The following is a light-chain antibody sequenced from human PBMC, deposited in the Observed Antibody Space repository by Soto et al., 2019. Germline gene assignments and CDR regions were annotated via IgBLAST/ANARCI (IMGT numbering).Light chain of an antibody. CDR2: DAS. V-gene: IGKV1-5*01. J-gene: IGKJ5*01. Sequence: IQVTQSPSTLSAFLGDRVTISCRARQSIGTWLAWYQQKPGKAPKLLIYDASTLESGVPSRFRGSGSGTEFTLTISSLQPEDVETYYCQEYNSYPVSFGQGTRLEIK. CDR3: QEYNSYPVS. CDR1: QSIGTW.